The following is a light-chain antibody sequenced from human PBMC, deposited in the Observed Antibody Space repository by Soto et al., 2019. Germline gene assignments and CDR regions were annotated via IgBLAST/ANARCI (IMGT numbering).Light chain of an antibody. J-gene: IGLJ1*01. V-gene: IGLV1-44*01. CDR2: TND. CDR1: RSNIGTNT. CDR3: AAWDDSLNGQL. Sequence: QSVLTQPPSASGTPGQRVTISCSGSRSNIGTNTVNWYQQLPGTAPKLLIYTNDERPSGVPDRFSGSKSGTSASLAISGLQSEDEADYYCAAWDDSLNGQLFGTGTKVTVL.